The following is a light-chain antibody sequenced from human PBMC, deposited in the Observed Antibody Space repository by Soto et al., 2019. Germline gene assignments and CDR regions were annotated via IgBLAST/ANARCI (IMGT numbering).Light chain of an antibody. CDR1: QNINES. V-gene: IGKV1-5*03. J-gene: IGKJ1*01. CDR2: VAS. CDR3: QQYNTYSPT. Sequence: IQITQSPSTLSASVGDRVTITCRASQNINESLAWYQQKPGKAPKLLIYVASSLESGVPSRFSGSGSGTEFTLTISSLQPDDFATYHCQQYNTYSPTFGQGTKVDIK.